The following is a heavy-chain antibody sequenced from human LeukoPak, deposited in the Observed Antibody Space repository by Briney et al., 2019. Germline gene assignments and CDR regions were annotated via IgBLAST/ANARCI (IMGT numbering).Heavy chain of an antibody. Sequence: ASVKVSCKASGYTFTGYYMHWVRQAPGQGLEWMGWINPNSGGKNYAQKFQGRVTMTRDTSISTAYMELSRLRSDDTAVYYCAREGVGYSSGWYPGFDYWGQGTLVTVSS. V-gene: IGHV1-2*02. CDR2: INPNSGGK. J-gene: IGHJ4*02. CDR1: GYTFTGYY. CDR3: AREGVGYSSGWYPGFDY. D-gene: IGHD6-19*01.